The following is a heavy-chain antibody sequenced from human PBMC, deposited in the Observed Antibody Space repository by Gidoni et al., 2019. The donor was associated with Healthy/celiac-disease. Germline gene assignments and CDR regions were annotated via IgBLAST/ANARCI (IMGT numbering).Heavy chain of an antibody. J-gene: IGHJ5*02. CDR2: IIPIFGTA. CDR3: ARGYYGSGSYLFWFDP. V-gene: IGHV1-69*19. D-gene: IGHD3-10*01. CDR1: GGTFSSYA. Sequence: QVQLVQSGAEVKKPGSSVQVPCTASGGTFSSYAISWVRQAPGEGLEWMGGIIPIFGTANDAQKFQGRVTMTADESTSTAYMELSSLRSEDTAVYYCARGYYGSGSYLFWFDPWGQGTLVTVSS.